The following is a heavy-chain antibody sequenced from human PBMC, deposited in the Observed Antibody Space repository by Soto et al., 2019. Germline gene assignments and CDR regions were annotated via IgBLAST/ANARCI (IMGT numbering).Heavy chain of an antibody. V-gene: IGHV4-31*03. CDR3: ARSASLGGPNWFDP. CDR2: IYYSGST. CDR1: GGSISSGGYY. J-gene: IGHJ5*02. Sequence: QVQLQESGPGLVKPSQTLSLTCTVSGGSISSGGYYWSWIRQHPGKGLEWIGYIYYSGSTYYNPSLKSRVTIAVDTSKNQFSLKLSSVTAADTAVYYCARSASLGGPNWFDPWGQGTLVTVSS.